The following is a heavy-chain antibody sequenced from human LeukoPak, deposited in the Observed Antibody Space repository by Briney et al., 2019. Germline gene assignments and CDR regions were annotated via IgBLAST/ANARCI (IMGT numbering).Heavy chain of an antibody. D-gene: IGHD3-22*01. CDR1: GGSISSYY. CDR2: IYYSGST. J-gene: IGHJ4*02. Sequence: SETLSLTCTVSGGSISSYYWSWIRQPPGKGLEWIGYIYYSGSTNHNPSLKSRVTISVDTSKNQFSLKLSSVTAADTAVYYCASYYDSSGYAFDYWGQGTLVTVSS. V-gene: IGHV4-59*08. CDR3: ASYYDSSGYAFDY.